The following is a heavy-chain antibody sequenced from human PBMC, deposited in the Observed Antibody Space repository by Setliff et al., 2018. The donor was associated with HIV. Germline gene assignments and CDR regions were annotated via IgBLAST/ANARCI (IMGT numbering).Heavy chain of an antibody. CDR3: ARDYNYASGTYNWFDP. CDR1: GYVFTTYV. J-gene: IGHJ5*02. CDR2: INANTGNP. D-gene: IGHD3-10*01. V-gene: IGHV7-4-1*02. Sequence: ASVKVSCKASGYVFTTYVINWARQAPGRGLELMGWINANTGNPRYAPGFTGRFVFSLDTSATTAHLQINGLKTDDTAVYYCARDYNYASGTYNWFDPWGQGTLVTVSS.